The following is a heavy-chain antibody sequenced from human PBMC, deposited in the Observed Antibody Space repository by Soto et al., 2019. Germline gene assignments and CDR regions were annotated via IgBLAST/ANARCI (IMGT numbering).Heavy chain of an antibody. D-gene: IGHD5-18*01. CDR2: MNPGSGDA. CDR3: ARMESFGSLNWFDP. J-gene: IGHJ5*02. Sequence: ASVKVSCKASGYTFTNNDVSWVRQATGQGLEWMGWMNPGSGDAGYAQKFQGRVTMTRDISIATAYMELNSLTSEDTAIYYCARMESFGSLNWFDPWGQGTLVTVSS. V-gene: IGHV1-8*02. CDR1: GYTFTNND.